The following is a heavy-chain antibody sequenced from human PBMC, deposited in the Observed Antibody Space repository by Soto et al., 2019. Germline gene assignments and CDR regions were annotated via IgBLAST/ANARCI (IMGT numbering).Heavy chain of an antibody. Sequence: GASVKVSCKASGGTFSSYAISWVRQAPGQGLEWMGGIIPIFGTANYAQKFQGRVTITADESTSTAYMELSSLRAEDTAVYYCASGYYDFWSHDYWGQGTLVTVSS. D-gene: IGHD3-3*01. CDR2: IIPIFGTA. J-gene: IGHJ4*02. CDR3: ASGYYDFWSHDY. CDR1: GGTFSSYA. V-gene: IGHV1-69*13.